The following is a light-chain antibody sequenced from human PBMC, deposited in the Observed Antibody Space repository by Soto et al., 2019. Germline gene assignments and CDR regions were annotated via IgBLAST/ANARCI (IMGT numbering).Light chain of an antibody. J-gene: IGKJ1*01. CDR2: AAS. CDR1: QDISSS. CDR3: QQSDVAPGR. V-gene: IGKV1-39*01. Sequence: DIQMTQYAYSVSASIGDRVTISCRASQDISSSLNWYQHKSGKAPKLLIYAASGLHSGVPSRFSGSGSGTDFTLAISCLQPEDFATYYCQQSDVAPGRFGQGTKVDTK.